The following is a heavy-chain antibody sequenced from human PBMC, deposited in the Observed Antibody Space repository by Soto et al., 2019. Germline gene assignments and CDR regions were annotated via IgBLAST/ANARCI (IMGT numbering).Heavy chain of an antibody. J-gene: IGHJ5*02. CDR1: GFTFSFYP. CDR3: ARGGPVIIPAATNWFDP. Sequence: EVLLLESGGGLVQPGGSLRLSCAASGFTFSFYPMSWVRQAPGKGLEWVSGISSSAGTTYYADPVKGRFTISRDNSKNTLYLQMDSLRAEDTAVYYCARGGPVIIPAATNWFDPWGQGTLVSVSS. V-gene: IGHV3-23*01. CDR2: ISSSAGTT. D-gene: IGHD2-2*01.